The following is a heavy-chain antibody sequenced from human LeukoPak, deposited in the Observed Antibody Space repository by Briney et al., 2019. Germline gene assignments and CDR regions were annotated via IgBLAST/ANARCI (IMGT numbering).Heavy chain of an antibody. V-gene: IGHV3-53*01. CDR1: GFTVSSNY. Sequence: GGSLRLSCAASGFTVSSNYMSWVRQAPGKGLEWVSVIYSGGSTYYADSVKGRFTISRDNSKNTLYLQMNSLRAEDTAVYYCARYRGSGPYYYYYYMGVWGKGTTVTVSS. CDR2: IYSGGST. CDR3: ARYRGSGPYYYYYYMGV. D-gene: IGHD1-26*01. J-gene: IGHJ6*03.